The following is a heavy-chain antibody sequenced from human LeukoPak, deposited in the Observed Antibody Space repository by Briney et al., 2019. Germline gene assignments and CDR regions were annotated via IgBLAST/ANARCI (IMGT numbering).Heavy chain of an antibody. CDR3: AKERFGGPLDV. V-gene: IGHV3-21*04. J-gene: IGHJ6*04. CDR1: RFTFSSYS. D-gene: IGHD3-10*01. Sequence: GGSLRLSCAASRFTFSSYSMNWVRQAPGKGLEWVSSISSSSSYIYYADSVKGRFTISRDNAKNSLYLQMNSLRAEDTAVYYCAKERFGGPLDVWGKGTMVTISS. CDR2: ISSSSSYI.